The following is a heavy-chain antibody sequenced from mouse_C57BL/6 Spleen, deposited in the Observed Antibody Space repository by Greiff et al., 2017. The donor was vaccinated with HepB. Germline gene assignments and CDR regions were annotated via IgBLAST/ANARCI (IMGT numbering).Heavy chain of an antibody. CDR3: ARMGIYSNYGAMDY. D-gene: IGHD2-5*01. V-gene: IGHV1-59*01. Sequence: QVQLQQPGAELVRPGTSVKLSCKASGYTFTSYWMHWVKQRPGQGLEWIGVIDPSDSYTNYNQKFKGKATLTVDTSSSTAYMQLSSLTSEDSAVYYCARMGIYSNYGAMDYWGQGTSVTVSS. CDR2: IDPSDSYT. CDR1: GYTFTSYW. J-gene: IGHJ4*01.